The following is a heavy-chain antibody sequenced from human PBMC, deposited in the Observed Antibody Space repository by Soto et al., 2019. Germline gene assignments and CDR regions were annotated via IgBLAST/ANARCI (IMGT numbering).Heavy chain of an antibody. Sequence: QVQLVQSGAEVKKPGSSVKVSCKASGGTFSSYPISWVRQAPGQGLEWMGRIIPILNIANYAQKFQGRVTLTADKSTHTAYMELSSLRSDDTAVYYCARTRAATDSLYWFDPWGQGTLVTVSS. V-gene: IGHV1-69*02. CDR3: ARTRAATDSLYWFDP. CDR1: GGTFSSYP. CDR2: IIPILNIA. J-gene: IGHJ5*02. D-gene: IGHD2-21*01.